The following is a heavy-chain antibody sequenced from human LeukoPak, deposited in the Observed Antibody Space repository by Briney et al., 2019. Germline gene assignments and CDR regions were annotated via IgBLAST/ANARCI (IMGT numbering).Heavy chain of an antibody. CDR3: ARIRTYGDYAFDY. D-gene: IGHD4-17*01. CDR2: INPNSGGT. V-gene: IGHV1-2*04. J-gene: IGHJ4*02. CDR1: GYTFTGYY. Sequence: ASVKVSCKASGYTFTGYYMHWVRQAPGQGLEWMGWINPNSGGTNYAQKFQGWVTMTRDTFISTAYMELSRLRSDDTAVYYCARIRTYGDYAFDYWGQGTLVTVSS.